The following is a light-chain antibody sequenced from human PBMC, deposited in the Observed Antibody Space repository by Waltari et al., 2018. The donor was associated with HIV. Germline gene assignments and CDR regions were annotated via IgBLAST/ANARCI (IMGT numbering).Light chain of an antibody. CDR1: QSILYNYSNEHC. CDR2: WAS. CDR3: QHYFTNPYT. J-gene: IGKJ2*01. V-gene: IGKV4-1*01. Sequence: DIVMTQSPDSLAVSLCERATINFKSSQSILYNYSNEHCVTWYQQKPGKSPKLLISWASTRHTGVPYRFSGSGSGTDFTLTINNLQAEDVAVYYCQHYFTNPYTFGQGTKLEIK.